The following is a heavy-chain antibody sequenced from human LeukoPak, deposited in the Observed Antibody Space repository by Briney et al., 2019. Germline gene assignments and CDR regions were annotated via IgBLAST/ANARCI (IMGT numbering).Heavy chain of an antibody. CDR1: GFTFSRYA. CDR3: ARQVSCDTTTCYAGMPPDY. V-gene: IGHV3-23*01. D-gene: IGHD2-2*01. J-gene: IGHJ4*02. Sequence: HAGGSLRLSCAASGFTFSRYAMSWVRQTPEKGLEWVSVISRGDGSTYYADSVRGRFTISRDDSGNTLFLQMNSLRAEDTAVYYCARQVSCDTTTCYAGMPPDYWGQGTLVTVSS. CDR2: ISRGDGST.